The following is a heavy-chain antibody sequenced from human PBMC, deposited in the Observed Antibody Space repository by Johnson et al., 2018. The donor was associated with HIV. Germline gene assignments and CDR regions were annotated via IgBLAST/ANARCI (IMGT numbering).Heavy chain of an antibody. V-gene: IGHV3-30*02. J-gene: IGHJ3*02. Sequence: QVQLVESGGGVVQPGGSLRLSCVASGFNFTNYGMHWVRQAPGKGLEWVAFTRYDGSHRNYADAVKGRFSISRDNSKNTLYRHMNSLRKDDPALYYCAKLVGATHPLDIWGQGTMVTVSS. CDR3: AKLVGATHPLDI. CDR1: GFNFTNYG. CDR2: TRYDGSHR. D-gene: IGHD1-26*01.